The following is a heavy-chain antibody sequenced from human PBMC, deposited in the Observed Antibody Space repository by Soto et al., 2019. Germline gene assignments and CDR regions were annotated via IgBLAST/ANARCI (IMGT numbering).Heavy chain of an antibody. CDR3: ARGHYYDSSGSISGMDV. CDR1: GITFSSYS. Sequence: PGGSLRLSCAASGITFSSYSMNWVRQAPGKGLEWVSYISSSRSTIYYADSVKGRFTISRDNAKNSLYLQMNSLSDEDTAVYYCARGHYYDSSGSISGMDVWGQGTTVTSP. D-gene: IGHD3-22*01. J-gene: IGHJ6*02. V-gene: IGHV3-48*02. CDR2: ISSSRSTI.